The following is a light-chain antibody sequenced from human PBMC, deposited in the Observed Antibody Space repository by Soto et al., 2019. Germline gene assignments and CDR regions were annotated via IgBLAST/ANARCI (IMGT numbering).Light chain of an antibody. CDR1: QGIRSD. Sequence: AIQMTQSPSSLSASVGDRVTITCRASQGIRSDLGWYQQKPGKAPKLLIYAASSLQSGVPSRFSGSGSGTDFTLTISCLQPEDFATYYCLQDYNYPLTFGGGTKVEIK. V-gene: IGKV1-6*01. CDR3: LQDYNYPLT. J-gene: IGKJ4*01. CDR2: AAS.